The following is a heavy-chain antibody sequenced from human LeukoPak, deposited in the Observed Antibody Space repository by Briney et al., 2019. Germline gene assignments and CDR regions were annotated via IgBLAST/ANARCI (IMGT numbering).Heavy chain of an antibody. Sequence: ASVKVSCKASGYTFTGYYMHWARQAPGQGLEWMGRINPNSGGTNYAQKFQGGVTMTRDTSISTAYMELSRLRSDDTAVYYCARVWYYYDSSGYPPAHYFDYWGQGTLVTVSS. V-gene: IGHV1-2*06. D-gene: IGHD3-22*01. J-gene: IGHJ4*02. CDR3: ARVWYYYDSSGYPPAHYFDY. CDR1: GYTFTGYY. CDR2: INPNSGGT.